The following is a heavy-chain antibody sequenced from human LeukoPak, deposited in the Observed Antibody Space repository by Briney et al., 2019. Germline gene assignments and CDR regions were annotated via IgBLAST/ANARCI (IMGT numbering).Heavy chain of an antibody. V-gene: IGHV3-7*01. CDR1: GFTFSNYF. D-gene: IGHD4/OR15-4a*01. CDR3: ARGGALPSH. Sequence: PGGSLRLSCATSGFTFSNYFMGWVRQAPGKGLEWVANIQESGGDKYYVDSLRGRFTISRDNAKSSLYLQMNSLRAEDTAVYYCARGGALPSHWGQGTLVTVSS. CDR2: IQESGGDK. J-gene: IGHJ4*02.